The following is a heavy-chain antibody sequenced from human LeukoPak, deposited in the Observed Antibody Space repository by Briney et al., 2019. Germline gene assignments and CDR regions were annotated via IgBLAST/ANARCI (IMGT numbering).Heavy chain of an antibody. Sequence: SETLSLTCTVSGGSISSYYWSWIRQPPGKGLEWIGYIYYSGSTNYNPSLKSRVTISVDTSKNQFSLKLNSVTAADTAVYYCARAGYGDSDFDYWGQGTLVTVSS. CDR1: GGSISSYY. CDR3: ARAGYGDSDFDY. V-gene: IGHV4-59*08. CDR2: IYYSGST. D-gene: IGHD4-17*01. J-gene: IGHJ4*02.